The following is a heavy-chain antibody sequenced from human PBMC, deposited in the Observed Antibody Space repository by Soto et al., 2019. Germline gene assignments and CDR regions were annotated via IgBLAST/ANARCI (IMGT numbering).Heavy chain of an antibody. J-gene: IGHJ5*02. D-gene: IGHD4-17*01. CDR1: GFSLTTAGAG. CDR3: AHRGYGNYPRDNWFDP. V-gene: IGHV2-5*01. Sequence: QITLKESGPTLVKPTQTLTLTCTFSGFSLTTAGAGVGWIRQPPGKALEWLGLIYWNDDTRYSPSLKSRLTIPEDTYKNQVVLRMPTTDRVDTATYYCAHRGYGNYPRDNWFDPWGQGILVIVSS. CDR2: IYWNDDT.